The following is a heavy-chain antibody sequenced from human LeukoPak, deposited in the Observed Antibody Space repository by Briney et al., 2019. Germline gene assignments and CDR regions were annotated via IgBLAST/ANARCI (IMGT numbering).Heavy chain of an antibody. J-gene: IGHJ3*02. Sequence: GGSLRLSCEASGFTFSNYAMTWVRQAPGKGLEWVASISSTSNHKYHADSVKGRFTISRDNDENSLYLQMNSLRAEDTALYYCATRVTADSYDASDIWGQGTMVTVSS. D-gene: IGHD6-25*01. CDR3: ATRVTADSYDASDI. V-gene: IGHV3-21*06. CDR2: ISSTSNHK. CDR1: GFTFSNYA.